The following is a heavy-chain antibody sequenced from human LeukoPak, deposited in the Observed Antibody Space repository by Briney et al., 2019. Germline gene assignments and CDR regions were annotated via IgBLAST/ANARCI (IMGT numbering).Heavy chain of an antibody. D-gene: IGHD6-13*01. Sequence: PGGSLRLSCAASGFTVSSNYMSWVRQAPGKGLEWVSVIYSGGSTYYADSVKGRFTISRDNSKNTLYLQMNSLRAEGTAVYYCARMSSSWYTGAGDWFDPWGQGTLVTVSS. V-gene: IGHV3-53*01. CDR3: ARMSSSWYTGAGDWFDP. CDR1: GFTVSSNY. CDR2: IYSGGST. J-gene: IGHJ5*02.